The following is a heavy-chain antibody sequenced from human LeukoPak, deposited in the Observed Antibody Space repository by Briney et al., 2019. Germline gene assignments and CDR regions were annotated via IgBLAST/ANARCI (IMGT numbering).Heavy chain of an antibody. D-gene: IGHD1-26*01. CDR2: IKQDGSEK. CDR3: VRDQRIVGATMIDY. Sequence: GGSLRLSCAASGFTFNTYWMTWVRQAPGKGLEWVANIKQDGSEKYCVDSVKGRFTISRDNAKNSLYLQVSSLRAEDTAVYYCVRDQRIVGATMIDYWGQGTLVTVSS. J-gene: IGHJ4*02. V-gene: IGHV3-7*03. CDR1: GFTFNTYW.